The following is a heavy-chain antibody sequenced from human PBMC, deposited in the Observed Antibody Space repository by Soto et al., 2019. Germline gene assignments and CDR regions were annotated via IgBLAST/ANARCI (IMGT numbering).Heavy chain of an antibody. Sequence: TLSLTCTVSGGSISSSSYYWGWIRQPPGKGLEWIGSIYYSGSTYYNPSLKSRVTISVDTSKNQFSLKLSSVTAADTAVYYCARQDSRGGVAPLWGQGTLVTVSS. CDR1: GGSISSSSYY. J-gene: IGHJ4*02. CDR3: ARQDSRGGVAPL. CDR2: IYYSGST. D-gene: IGHD3-22*01. V-gene: IGHV4-39*01.